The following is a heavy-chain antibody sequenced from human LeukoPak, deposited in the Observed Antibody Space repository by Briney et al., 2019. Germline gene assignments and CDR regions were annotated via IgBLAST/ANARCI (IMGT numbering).Heavy chain of an antibody. V-gene: IGHV4-59*01. CDR3: ARDGIAAAGRGSFWFDP. Sequence: PSETLSLTCTVSGGSISSYYWSRIRQPPGKGLEWIGYIYYSGSTNYNPSLKSRVTISVDTSKNQFSLKLSSVTAADTAVYYCARDGIAAAGRGSFWFDPWGQGTLVTVSS. D-gene: IGHD6-13*01. J-gene: IGHJ5*02. CDR1: GGSISSYY. CDR2: IYYSGST.